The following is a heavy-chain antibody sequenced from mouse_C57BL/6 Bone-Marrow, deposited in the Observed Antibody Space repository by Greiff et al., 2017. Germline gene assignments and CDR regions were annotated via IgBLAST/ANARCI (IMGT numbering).Heavy chain of an antibody. CDR2: ISGGGGNT. J-gene: IGHJ1*03. CDR1: GFTFSSYT. Sequence: EVKLMESGGGLVKPGGSLKLSCAASGFTFSSYTMSWVRQTPEKRLQWVAAISGGGGNTYYPDSVQGRFTISSDNDKNILYRQMSSLRSEDTALYYCSRQVTTVLATKYFDVWGTGTTVTVSS. D-gene: IGHD1-1*01. CDR3: SRQVTTVLATKYFDV. V-gene: IGHV5-9*01.